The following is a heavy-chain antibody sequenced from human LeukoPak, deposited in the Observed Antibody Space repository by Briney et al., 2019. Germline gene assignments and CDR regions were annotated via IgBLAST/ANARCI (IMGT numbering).Heavy chain of an antibody. Sequence: GGSLRLSCAASGFTFSNYGMHWVRQAPGKGLEWVAVIWYDGSKKYYADSVKGRLTISRDNSKNTLYLQMDSLRAEDTAVYYCARYNSGTIDFWAQGTLVTVSS. CDR2: IWYDGSKK. CDR1: GFTFSNYG. D-gene: IGHD1-1*01. V-gene: IGHV3-33*01. CDR3: ARYNSGTIDF. J-gene: IGHJ4*02.